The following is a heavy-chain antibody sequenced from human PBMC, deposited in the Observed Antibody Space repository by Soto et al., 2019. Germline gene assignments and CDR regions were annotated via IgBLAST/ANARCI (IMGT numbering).Heavy chain of an antibody. J-gene: IGHJ6*02. CDR2: ISGSGGST. Sequence: PGGPLSLSCPASGFTFSSFALSWVRQAPGKGLEWVSAISGSGGSTYYADSVKGRFTISRDNSKNTLYLQMNSLRAEDTAVYYCAKEKTGTSVFYGMDVWGQGTTVTVSS. CDR1: GFTFSSFA. D-gene: IGHD1-1*01. CDR3: AKEKTGTSVFYGMDV. V-gene: IGHV3-23*01.